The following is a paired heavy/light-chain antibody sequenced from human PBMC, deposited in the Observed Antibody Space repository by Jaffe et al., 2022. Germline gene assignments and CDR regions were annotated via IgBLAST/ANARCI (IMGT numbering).Light chain of an antibody. J-gene: IGKJ4*01. CDR3: MQGIHLPPT. CDR2: EVS. Sequence: DIVMTQTPLSLSVTPGQPASISCKSSQSLLHSDGKTYLYWYLQKPGQSPQLLIYEVSSRFSGVPDRFSGSGSGTDFTLKISRVEAEDVGVYYCMQGIHLPPTFGGGTKVEIK. CDR1: QSLLHSDGKTY. V-gene: IGKV2-29*02.
Heavy chain of an antibody. J-gene: IGHJ6*03. CDR3: ARSLGYGDYGGVFGYMDV. Sequence: EVQLVQSGAEVKKPGESLKISCKGSGYSFTSYWIGWVRQMPGKGLEWMGIIYPGDSDTRYSPSFQGQVTISADKSISTAYLQWSSLKASDTAMYYCARSLGYGDYGGVFGYMDVWGKGTTVTVSS. CDR2: IYPGDSDT. D-gene: IGHD4-17*01. V-gene: IGHV5-51*03. CDR1: GYSFTSYW.